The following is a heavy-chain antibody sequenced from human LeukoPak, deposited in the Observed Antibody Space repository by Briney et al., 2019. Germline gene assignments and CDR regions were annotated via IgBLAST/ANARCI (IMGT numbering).Heavy chain of an antibody. J-gene: IGHJ3*02. D-gene: IGHD3/OR15-3a*01. V-gene: IGHV1-18*01. CDR3: ARDWPTEFWGREDAFDI. CDR2: ISAYNGNT. Sequence: ASVKVSCKPSGYTFTSNGISWVRQAPGQGLEWMGWISAYNGNTNYAQKLQGRVTMTTDTSTSTAYMELRNLRSDDTAVYYCARDWPTEFWGREDAFDIWGQGTMVTVSS. CDR1: GYTFTSNG.